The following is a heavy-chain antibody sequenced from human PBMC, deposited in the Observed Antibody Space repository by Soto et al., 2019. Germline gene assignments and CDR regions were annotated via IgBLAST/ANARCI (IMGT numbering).Heavy chain of an antibody. CDR2: ISYDGSNK. D-gene: IGHD1-7*01. CDR3: ARDPSITGTKGGYYLDY. Sequence: QVQLVESGGGVVQPGRSLRLSCAASGFTFSNYAMHWVRQAPGKGLEWVAVISYDGSNKYFADSVKGRFTISRDYSKNTLYLQMNSLRAEDTAVYYCARDPSITGTKGGYYLDYWGQGTLVTVSS. J-gene: IGHJ4*02. CDR1: GFTFSNYA. V-gene: IGHV3-30-3*01.